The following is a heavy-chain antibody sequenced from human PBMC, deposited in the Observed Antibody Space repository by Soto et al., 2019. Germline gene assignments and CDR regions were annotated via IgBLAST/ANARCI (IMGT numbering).Heavy chain of an antibody. CDR3: AKALGYCRDTSCFAFDF. Sequence: PGGSLRLSCAASGFTFSSYAMDWVRQAPGKGLEWVSTMSGSGGYTYYADSVKGRFTISRDISKNTLYLQMNTLNAEDTAVYFCAKALGYCRDTSCFAFDFWGPGTLVTVSS. V-gene: IGHV3-23*01. CDR2: MSGSGGYT. CDR1: GFTFSSYA. J-gene: IGHJ4*02. D-gene: IGHD2-2*01.